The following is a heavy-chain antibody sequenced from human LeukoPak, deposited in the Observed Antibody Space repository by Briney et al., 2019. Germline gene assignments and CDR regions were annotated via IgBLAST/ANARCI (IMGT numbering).Heavy chain of an antibody. D-gene: IGHD6-13*01. J-gene: IGHJ5*02. V-gene: IGHV4-39*01. CDR3: ARPRIAVAGTGWFDL. CDR2: IYYSRRP. CDR1: GGSISSSSYY. Sequence: SETLSLTCTVSGGSISSSSYYWGWVSQPPGKGLEWIVSIYYSRRPYSPPPLKSRLTISVDPSKNQFSLKLSSVPAADTALYYCARPRIAVAGTGWFDLWGQGTLVTVSS.